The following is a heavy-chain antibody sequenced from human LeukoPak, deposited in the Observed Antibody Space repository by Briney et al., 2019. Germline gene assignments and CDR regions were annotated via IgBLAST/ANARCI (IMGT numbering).Heavy chain of an antibody. Sequence: AASVTVSCKASGGTFSSYAISWVRQDPGPGLEWMGRISPIFGIANYAQKFQGRVTITADKSTSTAYMELSSLRSEDTAVYYCARDRNSYGARYYYYGMDVWGQGTTVTVSS. D-gene: IGHD5-18*01. V-gene: IGHV1-69*04. CDR2: ISPIFGIA. CDR1: GGTFSSYA. CDR3: ARDRNSYGARYYYYGMDV. J-gene: IGHJ6*02.